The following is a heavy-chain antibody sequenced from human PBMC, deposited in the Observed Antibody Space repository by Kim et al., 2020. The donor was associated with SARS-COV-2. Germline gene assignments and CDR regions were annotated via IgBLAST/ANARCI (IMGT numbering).Heavy chain of an antibody. D-gene: IGHD6-13*01. CDR2: T. V-gene: IGHV4-39*01. J-gene: IGHJ4*02. Sequence: TSYNPSLKRRVTISVDTSKNQFSLKLSSVTAADTAVYYCARLSGSSSYHYWGQGTLVTVSS. CDR3: ARLSGSSSYHY.